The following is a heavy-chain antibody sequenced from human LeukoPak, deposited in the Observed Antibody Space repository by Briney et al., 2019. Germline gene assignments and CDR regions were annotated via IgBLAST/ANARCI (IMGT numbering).Heavy chain of an antibody. CDR2: IKQDVTEN. J-gene: IGHJ5*02. D-gene: IGHD6-19*01. CDR3: ARGMTVAANWFDP. CDR1: GFTFSNYW. V-gene: IGHV3-7*05. Sequence: HAGGSLRLSCAASGFTFSNYWMNWVRQAPGKGLDWVANIKQDVTENYFLYSVKGRFTISRDNAENSLNLKMNSLRAEDTAVYYCARGMTVAANWFDPWGQGTLVTVSS.